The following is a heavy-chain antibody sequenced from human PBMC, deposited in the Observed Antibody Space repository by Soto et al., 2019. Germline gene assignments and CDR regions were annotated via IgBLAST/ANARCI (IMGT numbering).Heavy chain of an antibody. CDR3: AKDYCSSTSCHPFTYYYYGMDV. J-gene: IGHJ6*02. D-gene: IGHD2-2*01. CDR2: ISYDGSNK. V-gene: IGHV3-30*18. CDR1: GFTFSSYG. Sequence: QVQLVESGGGVVQPGRSLRLSCAASGFTFSSYGMHWVRQAPGKGLEWVAVISYDGSNKYYADSVKGRFTISRDNSKNTLYLQMNSLRAEDTAVYYCAKDYCSSTSCHPFTYYYYGMDVWGQGTTVTVSS.